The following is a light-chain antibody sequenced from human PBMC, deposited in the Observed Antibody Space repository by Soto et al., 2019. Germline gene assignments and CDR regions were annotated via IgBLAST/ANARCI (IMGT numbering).Light chain of an antibody. CDR2: EGS. J-gene: IGLJ1*01. CDR1: SSDVGSYKL. Sequence: QSALTQPASVSGSPGQSITISCTGTSSDVGSYKLVSWYQQHPGKAPKLMIYEGSKRPSGVSNRFSGSKSGNTASLTISGLQAEDEADYYCCSYAGSSTYVFGTGTKLTVL. V-gene: IGLV2-23*01. CDR3: CSYAGSSTYV.